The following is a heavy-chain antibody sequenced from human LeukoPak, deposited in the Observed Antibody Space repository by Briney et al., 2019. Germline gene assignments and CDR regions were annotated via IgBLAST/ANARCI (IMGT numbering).Heavy chain of an antibody. CDR3: ARDSSGLKGYYYYMDV. J-gene: IGHJ6*03. CDR1: GESFTGYY. D-gene: IGHD6-19*01. CDR2: INHSGGT. V-gene: IGHV4-34*01. Sequence: KPSETLSLICTVSGESFTGYYWTWIRQPPGKGLEWIGEINHSGGTNFDPSLKSRVTMSVDTSKNQFSLKLSSVTAADTAVYYCARDSSGLKGYYYYMDVWGKGTTVTISS.